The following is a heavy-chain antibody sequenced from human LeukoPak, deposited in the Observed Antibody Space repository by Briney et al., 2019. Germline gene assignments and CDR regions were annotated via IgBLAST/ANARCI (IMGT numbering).Heavy chain of an antibody. J-gene: IGHJ4*02. V-gene: IGHV3-9*01. D-gene: IGHD3-22*01. CDR3: AKGTYYYDSSGYYLDY. CDR1: GFTFDDYA. CDR2: ISWNSGSI. Sequence: PGGSLRLSCAASGFTFDDYAMHWVRQAPGKGLEWVSSISWNSGSIGYADSVKGRFTISRDNAKNSLYLQMNSLRAEDTALYYCAKGTYYYDSSGYYLDYWGQGTLVTVSS.